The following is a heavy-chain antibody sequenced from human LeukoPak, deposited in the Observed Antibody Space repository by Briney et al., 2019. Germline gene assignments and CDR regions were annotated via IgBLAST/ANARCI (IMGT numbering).Heavy chain of an antibody. V-gene: IGHV4-39*01. CDR2: IYYSGST. CDR3: ARPGDFWSGSYFDY. CDR1: GGSISSSSYY. D-gene: IGHD3-3*01. J-gene: IGHJ4*02. Sequence: SETLSLTCTVSGGSISSSSYYWGWIRQPPGKGLEWIGSIYYSGSTYYNPSHKSRVTISVDTSKNQFSLKLSSVTAADTAVYYCARPGDFWSGSYFDYWGQGTLVTVSS.